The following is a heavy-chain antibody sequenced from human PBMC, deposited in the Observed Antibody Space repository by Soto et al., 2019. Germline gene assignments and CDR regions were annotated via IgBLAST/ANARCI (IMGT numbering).Heavy chain of an antibody. Sequence: SETLSLTCAVSSGSISSSNWWSWVRQPPGKGLEWIGEIYHSGSTNYNPSLKSRVTISVDKSKNQFSLKLSSVTAADTAVYYCARDGGSSIASWVAATPQPIYFDYWGQGTLVTVSS. CDR3: ARDGGSSIASWVAATPQPIYFDY. J-gene: IGHJ4*02. D-gene: IGHD2-15*01. CDR2: IYHSGST. CDR1: SGSISSSNW. V-gene: IGHV4-4*02.